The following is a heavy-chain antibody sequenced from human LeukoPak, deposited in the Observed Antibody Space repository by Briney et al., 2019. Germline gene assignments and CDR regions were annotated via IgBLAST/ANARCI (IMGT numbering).Heavy chain of an antibody. D-gene: IGHD3-22*01. Sequence: ASVKVSCKASGYTFTSYAMNWVQQAPGQGLEWMGWINTNTGNPTYAQGLTGRFVFSLDTSVSTAYLQISSLKAEDTAVYYCARDVSYTYYYDSRGVFDIWGQGTMVTVSS. J-gene: IGHJ3*02. CDR3: ARDVSYTYYYDSRGVFDI. V-gene: IGHV7-4-1*02. CDR2: INTNTGNP. CDR1: GYTFTSYA.